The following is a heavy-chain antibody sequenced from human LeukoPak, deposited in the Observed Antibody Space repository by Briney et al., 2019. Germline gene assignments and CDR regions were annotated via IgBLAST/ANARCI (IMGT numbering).Heavy chain of an antibody. CDR3: AGLGSTVEGRIDP. CDR2: INPNSGGT. Sequence: GASVKVSCKASGYTFTGYYMHWVRQAPGQGLEWMGWINPNSGGTNYAQKFQGRVTMTRDTSINTAYMELSRLTSDDTAVYYCAGLGSTVEGRIDPWGQGTPVTVSS. CDR1: GYTFTGYY. D-gene: IGHD5/OR15-5a*01. J-gene: IGHJ5*02. V-gene: IGHV1-2*02.